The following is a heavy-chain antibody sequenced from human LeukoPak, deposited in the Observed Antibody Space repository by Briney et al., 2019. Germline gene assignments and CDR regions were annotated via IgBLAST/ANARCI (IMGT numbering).Heavy chain of an antibody. Sequence: ASVKVSCKASGYSFTDYYMHWVRQAPGQGLEWMGWINPNSGGTNYLQKFQGRFTMTRDTSISTAYMELSGLRSDDTAVYYCARGTALGIPWFDPWGQGTLVTVSS. CDR3: ARGTALGIPWFDP. D-gene: IGHD2-21*01. CDR2: INPNSGGT. CDR1: GYSFTDYY. V-gene: IGHV1-2*02. J-gene: IGHJ5*02.